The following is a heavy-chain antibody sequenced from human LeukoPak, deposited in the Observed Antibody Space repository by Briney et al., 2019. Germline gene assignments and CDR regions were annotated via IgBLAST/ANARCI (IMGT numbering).Heavy chain of an antibody. CDR2: IYYSGDT. V-gene: IGHV4-59*01. CDR3: VRGPYGASISKWFDP. Sequence: PSETLSLTCTVARDSISGYSWSWVRQSPGGGLEWIGYIYYSGDTAYNPSLRSRVTMSVDTSKSQFSLQLRSMTTADTAVYYCVRGPYGASISKWFDPWGQGTQVSVSP. CDR1: RDSISGYS. D-gene: IGHD4/OR15-4a*01. J-gene: IGHJ5*02.